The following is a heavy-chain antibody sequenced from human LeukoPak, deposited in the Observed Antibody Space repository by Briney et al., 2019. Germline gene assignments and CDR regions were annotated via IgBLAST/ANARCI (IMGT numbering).Heavy chain of an antibody. CDR1: GFTFDDYA. Sequence: GGSLRLSCAASGFTFDDYAMHWVRQAPGKGLEWVSGISWNSGSISYADSVKGRFTISRDNANNSLYLQMNSLSAEVTALYYCARDSHLWNPFDYWGQGTLVTVSS. V-gene: IGHV3-9*01. D-gene: IGHD3-3*01. CDR3: ARDSHLWNPFDY. CDR2: ISWNSGSI. J-gene: IGHJ4*02.